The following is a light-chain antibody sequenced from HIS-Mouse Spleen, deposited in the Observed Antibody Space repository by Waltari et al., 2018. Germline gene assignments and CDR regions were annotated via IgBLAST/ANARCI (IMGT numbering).Light chain of an antibody. CDR3: QQYYSTPFT. J-gene: IGKJ3*01. V-gene: IGKV4-1*01. CDR1: QSVLYSSNNKNY. Sequence: DIVMTQSPDSLAVSLGERATINCKSSQSVLYSSNNKNYLAWYQRKPGQPPKLLIYWASTRESGVPERFSGSGSGTDVTLTLSSLQAEDVAVYYCQQYYSTPFTFGPGTKVDIK. CDR2: WAS.